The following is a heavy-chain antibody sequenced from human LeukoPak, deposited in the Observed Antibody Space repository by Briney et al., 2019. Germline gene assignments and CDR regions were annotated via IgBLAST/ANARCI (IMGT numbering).Heavy chain of an antibody. CDR1: GSTFSSYT. Sequence: GGSLRLSCAASGSTFSSYTMSWVRQAPGKGLEWVSTITTSDGNTYYADSVKGRFTVSRDNSKNTLYLQMNSLRAEDTAVYYCAKDGGLWVSAHWGDSWGRGTLVTVSS. J-gene: IGHJ4*02. CDR2: ITTSDGNT. V-gene: IGHV3-23*01. CDR3: AKDGGLWVSAHWGDS. D-gene: IGHD7-27*01.